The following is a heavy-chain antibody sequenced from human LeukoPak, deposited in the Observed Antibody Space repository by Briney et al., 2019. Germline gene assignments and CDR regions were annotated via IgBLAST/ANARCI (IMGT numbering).Heavy chain of an antibody. CDR2: VRSKACGGTT. J-gene: IGHJ4*02. CDR3: TSRNIRSGGVDF. D-gene: IGHD2/OR15-2a*01. CDR1: GFSFRDYA. Sequence: GGSLRLSCTASGFSFRDYATSWVRQAPGKGLEWVGFVRSKACGGTTEHAASVKGRFTISRDDSKSIAYLQMNSLRTVDTAVYYCTSRNIRSGGVDFWGQGTLVTVSS. V-gene: IGHV3-49*04.